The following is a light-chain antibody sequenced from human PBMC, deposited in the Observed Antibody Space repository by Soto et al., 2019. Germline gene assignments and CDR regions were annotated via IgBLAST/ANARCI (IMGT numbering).Light chain of an antibody. CDR1: QIVSSNY. CDR3: QQFGNSPLLT. CDR2: GAS. V-gene: IGKV3-20*01. J-gene: IGKJ4*01. Sequence: EIVLTQSPDTLSLSPGERVTLSCRASQIVSSNYLAWYQQRPGQTPRLLIYGASSRATGVPDRFSGSGSGTDFTLTISRLEPEDFAVYYCQQFGNSPLLTFGGGTKGDIK.